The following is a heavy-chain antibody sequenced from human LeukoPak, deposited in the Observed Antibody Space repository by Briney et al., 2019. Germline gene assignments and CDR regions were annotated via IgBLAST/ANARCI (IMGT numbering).Heavy chain of an antibody. D-gene: IGHD2-21*02. CDR2: INPNSGGT. CDR3: ARGGCGGDCRDNQWNSYYYYMDV. V-gene: IGHV1-2*02. J-gene: IGHJ6*03. Sequence: ASVKVSCKASGYSFTGHYMHWVRQAPGQGLEWMGWINPNSGGTNYAQKFQGRVTMTRDTSISTAYMELSRLRSDDTAVYYCARGGCGGDCRDNQWNSYYYYMDVWGQGTMVTVSS. CDR1: GYSFTGHY.